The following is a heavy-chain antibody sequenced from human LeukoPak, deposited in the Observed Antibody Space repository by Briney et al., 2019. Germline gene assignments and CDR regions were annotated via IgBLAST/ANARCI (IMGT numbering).Heavy chain of an antibody. Sequence: SETLSLTCTLSGPSISSYYWSWIRQPPGKGLEWLGYIYYSGSTNHNPSLKHRVAISVDTSKNQFSLKLSSVPAADTAVYYCARGIVVVAATQGEDAFDIWGQGTMVTVSS. D-gene: IGHD2-15*01. CDR1: GPSISSYY. CDR2: IYYSGST. CDR3: ARGIVVVAATQGEDAFDI. J-gene: IGHJ3*02. V-gene: IGHV4-59*08.